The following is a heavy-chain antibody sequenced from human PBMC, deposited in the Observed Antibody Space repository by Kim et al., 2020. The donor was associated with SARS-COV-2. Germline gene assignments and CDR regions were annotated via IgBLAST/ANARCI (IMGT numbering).Heavy chain of an antibody. CDR3: ARRMVRGGAVIDY. V-gene: IGHV4-39*01. CDR2: IYYSGST. CDR1: GGSISSSSYY. J-gene: IGHJ4*02. D-gene: IGHD3-10*01. Sequence: SETLSLTCTVSGGSISSSSYYWGWIRQPPGKGLEWIGSIYYSGSTYYNPSLKSRVTISVDTSKNQFSLKLSSVTAADTAVYYCARRMVRGGAVIDYWGQGTLVTVSS.